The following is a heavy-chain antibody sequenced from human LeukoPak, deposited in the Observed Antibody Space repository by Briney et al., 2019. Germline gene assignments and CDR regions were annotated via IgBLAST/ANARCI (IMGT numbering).Heavy chain of an antibody. CDR3: AIGSSYDYGDYVFGY. D-gene: IGHD4-17*01. CDR2: INPNSGGT. CDR1: GYTFTGYY. Sequence: ASVKASCKPSGYTFTGYYMHWVRQAPRPGLEWMGWINPNSGGTNYAQKFQGRVTMTRDTSISTAYMELSRLRSDDTAVYYCAIGSSYDYGDYVFGYWGQGTLVTVSS. V-gene: IGHV1-2*02. J-gene: IGHJ4*02.